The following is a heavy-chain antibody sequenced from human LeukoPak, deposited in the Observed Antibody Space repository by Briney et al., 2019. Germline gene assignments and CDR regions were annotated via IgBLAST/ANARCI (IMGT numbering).Heavy chain of an antibody. V-gene: IGHV4-59*12. CDR2: ISYSGST. Sequence: PSETLSLTCTVSGGSISSYYWSWIRQPPGKGLEWIGYISYSGSTNYNPSLKSRVTISLDTSKNQFSLKLSSVTAADTAVYYCARGSKYSSSWYGYWGQGTLVTVSS. J-gene: IGHJ4*02. CDR1: GGSISSYY. CDR3: ARGSKYSSSWYGY. D-gene: IGHD6-13*01.